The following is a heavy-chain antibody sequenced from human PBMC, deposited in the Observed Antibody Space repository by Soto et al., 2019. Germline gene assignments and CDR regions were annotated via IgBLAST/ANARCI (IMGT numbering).Heavy chain of an antibody. D-gene: IGHD3-10*01. V-gene: IGHV3-30*03. J-gene: IGHJ3*01. CDR2: ISYDGSHK. CDR3: ARGDRGGFDL. CDR1: GFNFSSHG. Sequence: PGGSLRLSCAASGFNFSSHGLHWVRQAPGKGLEWVAVISYDGSHKLSTESVKGRFTISRDNSKNTLSLQMTSLRVDDTAVYFCARGDRGGFDLWGQGTMVTVSS.